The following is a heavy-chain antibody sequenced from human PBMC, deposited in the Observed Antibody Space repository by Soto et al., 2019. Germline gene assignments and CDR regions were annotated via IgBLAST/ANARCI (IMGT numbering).Heavy chain of an antibody. D-gene: IGHD3-10*01. CDR1: GFSLSTTGVG. CDR2: IYWDADK. V-gene: IGHV2-5*02. CDR3: AHTNYYGSWCFDS. Sequence: QITLKESGPTLVKPTQTLTLTCTFSGFSLSTTGVGVGWIRQPPGEALEWLALIYWDADKPYSPSLKSRLNITKDTSKNQVVLTLSNMDPVYTATYFCAHTNYYGSWCFDSWGQGTLVTVSS. J-gene: IGHJ4*02.